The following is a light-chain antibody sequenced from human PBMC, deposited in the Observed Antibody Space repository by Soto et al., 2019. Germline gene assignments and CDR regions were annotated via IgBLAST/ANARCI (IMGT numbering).Light chain of an antibody. CDR3: HQYGSPLWT. Sequence: ENVLTQSPDTLSLSPGERATLSCRASQIVSSGYLAWYQQKPGQAPRLLIYGASSRATDIPDRFSGSGSRTEFPLTITGLDPEDIGVYFCHQYGSPLWTFGQGTKVEIK. V-gene: IGKV3-20*01. J-gene: IGKJ1*01. CDR1: QIVSSGY. CDR2: GAS.